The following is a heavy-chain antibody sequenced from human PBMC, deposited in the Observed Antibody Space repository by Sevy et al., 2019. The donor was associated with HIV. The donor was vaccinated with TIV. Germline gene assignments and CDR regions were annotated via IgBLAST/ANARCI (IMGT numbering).Heavy chain of an antibody. V-gene: IGHV3-23*01. J-gene: IGHJ5*02. D-gene: IGHD2-15*01. CDR1: GFTFSSYA. Sequence: GGSLRLSCAASGFTFSSYAMSWVRQAPGKGLEWISAISGSGGSTYYADSVKGRFTISRDNSNNMLYLQMNSLRAEDTAVYDYAKYGCYSARKYNWFDPWGQGTLVTVSS. CDR2: ISGSGGST. CDR3: AKYGCYSARKYNWFDP.